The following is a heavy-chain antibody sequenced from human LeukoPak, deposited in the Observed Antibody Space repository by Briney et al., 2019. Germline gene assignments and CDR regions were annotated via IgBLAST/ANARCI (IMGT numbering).Heavy chain of an antibody. J-gene: IGHJ4*02. Sequence: SQTLSLTCTVSGVSISSGSYYWSWIRQPAGKGLEWIGRIYTSGSTNYNPSLKSRVTISVDTSKNQFSLKLSSVTAADTAVYYCARFEGGTMEDYWGQGTLVTVSS. CDR3: ARFEGGTMEDY. V-gene: IGHV4-61*02. CDR2: IYTSGST. CDR1: GVSISSGSYY. D-gene: IGHD1-1*01.